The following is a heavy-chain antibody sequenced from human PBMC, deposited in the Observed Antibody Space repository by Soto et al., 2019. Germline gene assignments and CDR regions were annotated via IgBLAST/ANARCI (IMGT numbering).Heavy chain of an antibody. V-gene: IGHV4-4*07. CDR3: ARDFTQSSGITFDAFDI. CDR1: GGSISSYY. J-gene: IGHJ3*02. D-gene: IGHD6-19*01. CDR2: IYTSGST. Sequence: QVQLQESGPGLVKPSETLSLTCTVSGGSISSYYWSWIRQPAGKGLEWIGRIYTSGSTNYNPSLKSRVTMSVDTSKNQFSLKLSSVTAADTAVYYCARDFTQSSGITFDAFDIWGQGTMVTVSS.